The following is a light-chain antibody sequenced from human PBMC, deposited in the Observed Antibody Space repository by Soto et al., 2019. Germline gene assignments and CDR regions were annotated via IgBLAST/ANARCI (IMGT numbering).Light chain of an antibody. V-gene: IGKV3-15*01. CDR2: DVS. J-gene: IGKJ5*01. Sequence: SPPTLSVSPRQSATLSCRAGQGVTTNFAWYQQKSGKSPRLLIYDVSIRATGVPARFSATGSETDFTLTISCLQPEDFATYLCPQSYSTPITFGQGTRPEIK. CDR1: QGVTTN. CDR3: PQSYSTPIT.